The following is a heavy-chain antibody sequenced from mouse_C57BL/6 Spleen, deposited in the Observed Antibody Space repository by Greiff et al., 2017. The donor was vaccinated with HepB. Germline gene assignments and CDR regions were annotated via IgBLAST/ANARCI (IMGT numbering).Heavy chain of an antibody. J-gene: IGHJ4*01. V-gene: IGHV2-2*01. Sequence: QVQLQQSGPGLVQPSQSLSITCTVSGFSLTSYGVHWVRQSPGKGLEWLGVIWSGGSTDYNAAFISRLSISKDNSKSQVFFKMNSLQADDTAIYYCARKQGDYDVRNAMDYWGQGTSVTVSS. D-gene: IGHD2-4*01. CDR3: ARKQGDYDVRNAMDY. CDR1: GFSLTSYG. CDR2: IWSGGST.